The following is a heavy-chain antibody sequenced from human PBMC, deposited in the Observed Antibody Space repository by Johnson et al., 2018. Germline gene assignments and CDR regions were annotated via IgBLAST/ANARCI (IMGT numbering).Heavy chain of an antibody. J-gene: IGHJ6*02. CDR3: AGDLMTVAGYGMDV. V-gene: IGHV1-8*01. CDR2: MSPNSGNT. D-gene: IGHD6-19*01. CDR1: GYTFTSYD. Sequence: QVQLVQSGAQVTKPGASVKVSCKASGYTFTSYDINWVRQATGQGLEWMGWMSPNSGNTGYAQKFQGRVTITADESTSTAYMELSSLRSEDTAVYYCAGDLMTVAGYGMDVWGQGTTVTVSS.